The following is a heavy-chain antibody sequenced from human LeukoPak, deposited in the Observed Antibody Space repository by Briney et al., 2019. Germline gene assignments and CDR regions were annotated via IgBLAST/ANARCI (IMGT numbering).Heavy chain of an antibody. CDR3: AKGSGSSCYSPCDY. Sequence: GGSLRLSCAASGFTVSSNYMSWVRQAPGKGLEWVSVIYSGGSTYYADSVKGRFTISRDNSKDTLYLQMDSLRAEDTAVYYCAKGSGSSCYSPCDYWGQGILVTVSS. D-gene: IGHD2-15*01. CDR1: GFTVSSNY. V-gene: IGHV3-53*01. CDR2: IYSGGST. J-gene: IGHJ4*02.